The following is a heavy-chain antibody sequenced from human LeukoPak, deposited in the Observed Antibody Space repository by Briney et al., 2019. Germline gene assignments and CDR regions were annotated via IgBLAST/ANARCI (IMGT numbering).Heavy chain of an antibody. D-gene: IGHD3-3*01. CDR2: IKSKVYAGTT. Sequence: PGGSLRLSCTTSGFSFGDYAVSWFRQAPGKGLEWIGFIKSKVYAGTTDYAASLKGRFTISRDDSRSIAYLQINSLKTEDTAVYYRTRDLRVSHPGQYYYTDVWGTGTTVTVSS. CDR3: TRDLRVSHPGQYYYTDV. J-gene: IGHJ6*03. V-gene: IGHV3-49*03. CDR1: GFSFGDYA.